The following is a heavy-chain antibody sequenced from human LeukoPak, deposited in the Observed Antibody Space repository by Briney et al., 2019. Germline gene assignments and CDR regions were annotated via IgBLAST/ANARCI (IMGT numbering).Heavy chain of an antibody. CDR3: ARRLDL. V-gene: IGHV4-34*01. CDR1: GGSFSGYY. CDR2: INHSGST. J-gene: IGHJ2*01. Sequence: SETLSLTCGVYGGSFSGYYWSWICQPPGKGLEWIGEINHSGSTNYNPSLKSRVTISVDTSKHQFSLKLSSVTAADTAVYYCARRLDLWGRGTLVTVSS.